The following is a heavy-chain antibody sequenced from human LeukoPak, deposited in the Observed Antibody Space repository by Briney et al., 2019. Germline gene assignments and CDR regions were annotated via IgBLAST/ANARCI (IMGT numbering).Heavy chain of an antibody. V-gene: IGHV3-30*18. CDR3: AKGLNPQWLYDAFDI. CDR1: GFTFSSYG. D-gene: IGHD6-19*01. Sequence: GGSLRLSCAASGFTFSSYGMHWVRQAPGKGLEWVALISYDGSDKYYADSARGRFTISRDSSKNTLYLQMNSLRAEDTAVYYCAKGLNPQWLYDAFDIWGQGTMVTVSS. J-gene: IGHJ3*02. CDR2: ISYDGSDK.